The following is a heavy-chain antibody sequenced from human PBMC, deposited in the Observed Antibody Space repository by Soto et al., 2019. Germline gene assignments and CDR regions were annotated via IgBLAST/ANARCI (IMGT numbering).Heavy chain of an antibody. CDR2: LAWDGGSI. CDR1: GFTFDAYP. J-gene: IGHJ3*01. V-gene: IGHV3-9*01. Sequence: EVQLVESGGGLVQPGRSLRLSCAASGFTFDAYPMHWVRQAPGKGLEWVAGLAWDGGSIEYVDSVEGRFTISSDNAKNSLYLQMSSLRDEDTALYYCVRDDAFDLWGQGTQVTVSS. CDR3: VRDDAFDL.